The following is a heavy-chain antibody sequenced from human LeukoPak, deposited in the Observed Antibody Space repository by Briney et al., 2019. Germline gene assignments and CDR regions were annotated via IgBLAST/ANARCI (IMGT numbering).Heavy chain of an antibody. Sequence: TGGSLRLSCAASGFAFSSLAMGWVRQAPGKGLEWVSVISDSGSITYYADSVKGRFTISRYNSKNTLFLQMNSLGAEDTAVYYCAKDARRTNGWYFFDYWGQGTLVTVSS. CDR1: GFAFSSLA. CDR3: AKDARRTNGWYFFDY. D-gene: IGHD6-19*01. J-gene: IGHJ4*02. V-gene: IGHV3-23*01. CDR2: ISDSGSIT.